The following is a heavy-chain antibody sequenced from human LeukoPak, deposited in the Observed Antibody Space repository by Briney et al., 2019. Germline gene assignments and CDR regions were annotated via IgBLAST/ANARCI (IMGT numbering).Heavy chain of an antibody. J-gene: IGHJ3*02. D-gene: IGHD3-22*01. CDR1: GFTFSSYG. CDR3: ARAEGYYDSSGNDAFDI. Sequence: GGSLRLSCAASGFTFSSYGMHWVRQAPGKGLEWVAVIWYDGSNKYYADSVKGRFTISKDNSKNTLYLQMNSLRAEDTAVYYCARAEGYYDSSGNDAFDIWGQGTMVTVSS. V-gene: IGHV3-33*01. CDR2: IWYDGSNK.